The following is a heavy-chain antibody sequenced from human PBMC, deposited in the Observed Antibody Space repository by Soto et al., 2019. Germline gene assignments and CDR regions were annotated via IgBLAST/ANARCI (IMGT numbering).Heavy chain of an antibody. CDR2: ISHLTNT. CDR1: GASISYGGFS. D-gene: IGHD5-12*01. CDR3: VRGGGYDPPDF. J-gene: IGHJ4*02. Sequence: SETLSLTCTVSGASISYGGFSWSWIRPTPGTRSAWIGYISHLTNTYLQPSFKSRQTMSIDRCRNQFTINMSSMPPAHSAACYCVRGGGYDPPDFWGQGAPVTVSS. V-gene: IGHV4-30-2*01.